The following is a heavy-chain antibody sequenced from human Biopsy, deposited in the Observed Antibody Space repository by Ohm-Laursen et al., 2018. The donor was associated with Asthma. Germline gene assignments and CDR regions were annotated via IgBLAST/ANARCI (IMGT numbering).Heavy chain of an antibody. V-gene: IGHV3-30*03. Sequence: SLRLSCTASGFIFSNYGMHWVRQAPGKGLEWVAVISYDGSNKYYADSVKGRFTVSRDNSKSTLYLQMNSLRAEDTAVYFCARPYYSDRSGYCGYWGQGTLVTVSS. J-gene: IGHJ4*02. CDR3: ARPYYSDRSGYCGY. CDR2: ISYDGSNK. D-gene: IGHD3-22*01. CDR1: GFIFSNYG.